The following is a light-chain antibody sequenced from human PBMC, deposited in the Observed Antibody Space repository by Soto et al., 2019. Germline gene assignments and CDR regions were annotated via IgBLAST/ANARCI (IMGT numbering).Light chain of an antibody. V-gene: IGKV1-5*03. J-gene: IGKJ1*01. CDR3: QHYNSYSAA. CDR2: KAS. Sequence: DIQMTQYPSTLSGSVGDRVTITCRASQTISSWLAWYQQKPGKAPKLLIYKASTLKSGVPSRFSGSGSGTEFTLTISSLQPDDFATYYCQHYNSYSAAFGQGTKV. CDR1: QTISSW.